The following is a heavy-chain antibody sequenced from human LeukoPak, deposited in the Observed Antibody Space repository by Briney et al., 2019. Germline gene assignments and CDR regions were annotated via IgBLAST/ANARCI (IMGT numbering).Heavy chain of an antibody. D-gene: IGHD3-10*01. Sequence: GGSLRLSCAASGFSFNKHGMNWVRQAPGKGLEWVSGVSPSGDITYYADSVKGRFTISRDNSKNTPYLEVISLTAEDTAVYYCAKDDAWLRFGEWSQGALVTVSS. CDR1: GFSFNKHG. J-gene: IGHJ4*02. CDR3: AKDDAWLRFGE. CDR2: VSPSGDIT. V-gene: IGHV3-23*01.